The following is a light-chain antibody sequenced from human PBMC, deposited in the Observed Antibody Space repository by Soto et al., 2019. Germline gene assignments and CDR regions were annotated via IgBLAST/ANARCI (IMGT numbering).Light chain of an antibody. J-gene: IGKJ1*01. CDR1: QSVSTY. Sequence: EIVLTQSPATLSLSPGERATLSCRASQSVSTYLIWYQQKPGQAPRPLIYDASNRATGIPARFSGSGSETDFTLTISSLETEDFAVYYCQQRSNWPWTFGQGTRWIS. CDR2: DAS. V-gene: IGKV3-11*01. CDR3: QQRSNWPWT.